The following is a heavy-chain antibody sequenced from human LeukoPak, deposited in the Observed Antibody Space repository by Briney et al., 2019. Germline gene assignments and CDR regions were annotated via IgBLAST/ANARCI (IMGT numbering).Heavy chain of an antibody. CDR3: ARDHSSASFDN. D-gene: IGHD3-22*01. CDR2: ISYDGSNK. J-gene: IGHJ4*02. Sequence: PGGSLRLSCAASGFTFSSYAMHWVRQAPGKGLEWVAVISYDGSNKYYADSVKGRFTISRDNSKNTLYVQMNSLRAEDTALYYCARDHSSASFDNWGQGTLVTVSS. V-gene: IGHV3-30-3*01. CDR1: GFTFSSYA.